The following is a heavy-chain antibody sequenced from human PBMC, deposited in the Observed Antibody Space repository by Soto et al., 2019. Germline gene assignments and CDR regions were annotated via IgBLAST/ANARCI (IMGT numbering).Heavy chain of an antibody. V-gene: IGHV3-30*09. Sequence: AQLVESGGGVVQPERSLRLSCGASRFTFGSYAMYWVRQAPGRALEWVAVISYDGAYKDYVDSVQGRFVISRDNSENTLYLQMSSLTTADTAVYFCARSATTVVTNRYFDLWGRGTLVTVSS. D-gene: IGHD4-4*01. CDR1: RFTFGSYA. J-gene: IGHJ2*01. CDR2: ISYDGAYK. CDR3: ARSATTVVTNRYFDL.